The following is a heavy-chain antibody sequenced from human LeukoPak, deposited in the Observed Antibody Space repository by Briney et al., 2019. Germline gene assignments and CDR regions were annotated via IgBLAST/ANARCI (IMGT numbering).Heavy chain of an antibody. CDR2: INHSGST. J-gene: IGHJ6*02. D-gene: IGHD3-10*01. CDR1: GGSFSGYY. Sequence: SETLSLTCAVYGGSFSGYYWSWIRQPPGKGLEWIGEINHSGSTNYNPSLKSRVTISVDTSKNQFSLKLSSVTAADTALYYCARIDRGDVWGQGTTVTVSS. V-gene: IGHV4-34*01. CDR3: ARIDRGDV.